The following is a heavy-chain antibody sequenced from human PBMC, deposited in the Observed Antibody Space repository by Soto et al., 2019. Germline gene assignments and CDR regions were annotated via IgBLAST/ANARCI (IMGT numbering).Heavy chain of an antibody. Sequence: AARQVGCESSAYTFTSYAMHRVRQAPGQRLEWMGWINAGNGNTKYSQKFQGRVTITRDTSASTAYMELSSLRSEDTAVYYCARGSCSGGSCYWGQGTLVTVSS. CDR1: AYTFTSYA. D-gene: IGHD2-15*01. J-gene: IGHJ4*02. CDR3: ARGSCSGGSCY. CDR2: INAGNGNT. V-gene: IGHV1-3*01.